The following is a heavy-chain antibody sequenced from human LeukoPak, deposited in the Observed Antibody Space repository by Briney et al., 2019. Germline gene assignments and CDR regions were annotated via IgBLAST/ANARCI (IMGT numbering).Heavy chain of an antibody. D-gene: IGHD6-6*01. V-gene: IGHV4-4*09. CDR1: GASFTSYH. CDR3: ARHVAHSSQIDS. CDR2: NYPGGTI. Sequence: PSETLSLTCAVSGASFTSYHWTWIRQPLGKGLEWIGDNYPGGTIRYNPSPESRVTISVDTSKNQFSLMLNSVTAADTAVYYCARHVAHSSQIDSWGLGTLVTVSS. J-gene: IGHJ4*02.